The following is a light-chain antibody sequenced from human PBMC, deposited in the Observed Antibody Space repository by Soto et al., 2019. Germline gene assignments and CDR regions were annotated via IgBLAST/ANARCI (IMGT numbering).Light chain of an antibody. CDR1: SSNIGAGYD. CDR3: QSYDSSLSAL. CDR2: GNT. Sequence: QSLLTQPPSVSGTPGQRVTISCTGSSSNIGAGYDVHWYQQLPGTAPKLLIYGNTNRPSGVPDRFSGSKSGTSASLAITGLQAEDEADYYCQSYDSSLSALFGGGTKVTV. V-gene: IGLV1-40*01. J-gene: IGLJ2*01.